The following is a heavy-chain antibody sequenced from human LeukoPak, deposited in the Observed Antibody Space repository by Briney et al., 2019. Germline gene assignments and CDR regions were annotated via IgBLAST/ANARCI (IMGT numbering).Heavy chain of an antibody. CDR2: IWYDGSNK. CDR3: ARVRGYSYVLDY. J-gene: IGHJ4*02. Sequence: GGSLRLSCAASGFTFSSYGMHWVRQAPGKGLEWVAVIWYDGSNKYYADSVKGRFTISRDNSKNTLYLQMSSLRAEDTAVYYCARVRGYSYVLDYWGQGTLVTVSS. CDR1: GFTFSSYG. D-gene: IGHD5-18*01. V-gene: IGHV3-33*01.